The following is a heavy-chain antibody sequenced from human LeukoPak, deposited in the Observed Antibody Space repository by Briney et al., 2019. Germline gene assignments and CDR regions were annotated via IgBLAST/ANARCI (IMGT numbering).Heavy chain of an antibody. CDR1: GFNVNRNY. CDR3: ARASTKSPLRFVLLFDH. Sequence: GGSLRLSCTLSGFNVNRNYMGWVRQAPGKGLEWVSVIYTGGTVHYADSVKGRFTISRDDSKNTLYLQMSHLRAEDTAVYYCARASTKSPLRFVLLFDHWGQETLVTVSS. D-gene: IGHD3-10*01. V-gene: IGHV3-53*01. CDR2: IYTGGTV. J-gene: IGHJ4*02.